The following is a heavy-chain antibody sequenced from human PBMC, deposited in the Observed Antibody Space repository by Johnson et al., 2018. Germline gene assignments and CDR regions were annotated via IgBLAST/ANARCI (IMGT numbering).Heavy chain of an antibody. CDR2: ISSSSSMI. D-gene: IGHD2-15*01. Sequence: EVQLVESGGGLVQPGGSLRLSCAASGFTFSSYSMNWVRQAPGKGLEWVSYISSSSSMIYYADSVKGRFTISRDNAKNSLYLQMNSLRDEDTAVYYCARDPRYCSGGSCYSSYYYGMDVWGQGTTVTVSS. J-gene: IGHJ6*02. CDR3: ARDPRYCSGGSCYSSYYYGMDV. V-gene: IGHV3-48*02. CDR1: GFTFSSYS.